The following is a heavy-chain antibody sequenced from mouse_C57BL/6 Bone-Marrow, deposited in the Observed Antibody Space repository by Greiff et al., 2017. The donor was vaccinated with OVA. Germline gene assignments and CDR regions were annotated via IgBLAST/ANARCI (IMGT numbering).Heavy chain of an antibody. D-gene: IGHD2-1*01. Sequence: EVQLQQSGPELVKPGASVKISCKASGYTFTDYYMNWVKQSHGKSLEWIGDINPNNGGTSYNQKFKGKATLTVDKSSSTAYMELRSLTSEDSAVYYWARRGVLYYGNYENAMDYWGQGTSVTVSS. V-gene: IGHV1-26*01. J-gene: IGHJ4*01. CDR1: GYTFTDYY. CDR2: INPNNGGT. CDR3: ARRGVLYYGNYENAMDY.